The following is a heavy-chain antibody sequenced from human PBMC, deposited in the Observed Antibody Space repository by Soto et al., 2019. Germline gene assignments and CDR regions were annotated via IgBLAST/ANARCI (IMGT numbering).Heavy chain of an antibody. CDR1: GFRFSSYS. D-gene: IGHD3-10*01. Sequence: EVQLLESGGGLVQPGGSLRLSCAASGFRFSSYSMNWVRQAPGTGLEGVSTISGSVASTEYAVSVKGRFTISRDNSRNNIYLQMNSLRAEDTAVYYCAKDRGSGSTFYYYYMDVWGKGTTVTVSS. CDR2: ISGSVAST. CDR3: AKDRGSGSTFYYYYMDV. V-gene: IGHV3-23*01. J-gene: IGHJ6*03.